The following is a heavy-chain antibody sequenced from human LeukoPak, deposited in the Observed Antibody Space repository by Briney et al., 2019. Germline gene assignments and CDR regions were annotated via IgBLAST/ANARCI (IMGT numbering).Heavy chain of an antibody. CDR1: GESFSGYY. V-gene: IGHV4-59*10. Sequence: SETLSLTCAVYGESFSGYYWSWIRQPAGKGLEWIGRIYTSGSTNYNPSLKSRVTMSVDTSKNQFSLKLSSVTAADTAVYYCARGITTTVNQKFDYWGQGTLVTVSS. CDR2: IYTSGST. CDR3: ARGITTTVNQKFDY. J-gene: IGHJ4*02. D-gene: IGHD4-17*01.